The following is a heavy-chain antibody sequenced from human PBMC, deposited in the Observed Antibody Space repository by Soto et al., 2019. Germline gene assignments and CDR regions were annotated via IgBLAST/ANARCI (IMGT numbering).Heavy chain of an antibody. Sequence: SVKVSCKASGGTFSSYTISWVRQAPGQGLEWMGRIIPILGIANYAQKFQGRVTITADKSTSTAYMELRSLRSDDTAVYYCARVVYYYDSSGYESTLDYWGQGTLVTVSS. CDR3: ARVVYYYDSSGYESTLDY. D-gene: IGHD3-22*01. J-gene: IGHJ4*02. V-gene: IGHV1-69*02. CDR1: GGTFSSYT. CDR2: IIPILGIA.